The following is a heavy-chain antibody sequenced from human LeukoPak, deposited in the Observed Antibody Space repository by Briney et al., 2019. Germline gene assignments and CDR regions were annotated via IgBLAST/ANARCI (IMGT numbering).Heavy chain of an antibody. V-gene: IGHV3-33*01. D-gene: IGHD4-23*01. Sequence: GGSLRLSCAASGFTFSSYGMHWVRQAPGKGLEWVAAICYDGSNKYFADSVKGGFSISRDNSKNTLYLQMNSLRAEDTAVYYCARSQMTTVVTPTWYFDYWGQGTLVTVSS. CDR3: ARSQMTTVVTPTWYFDY. J-gene: IGHJ4*02. CDR1: GFTFSSYG. CDR2: ICYDGSNK.